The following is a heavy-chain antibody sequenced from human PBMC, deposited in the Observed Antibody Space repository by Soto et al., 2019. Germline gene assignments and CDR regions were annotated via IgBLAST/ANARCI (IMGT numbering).Heavy chain of an antibody. J-gene: IGHJ4*02. Sequence: ASVKVSCKASGYTFSSYAMHWVRQAPGQRLEWMGWINAGYGNTKSSQKFQDRVTISRDTSASTAYMELTSLRSEDTAVYYCARDIGSGSPYPYFDYWGQGTLVTVYS. CDR3: ARDIGSGSPYPYFDY. CDR1: GYTFSSYA. V-gene: IGHV1-3*01. CDR2: INAGYGNT. D-gene: IGHD6-19*01.